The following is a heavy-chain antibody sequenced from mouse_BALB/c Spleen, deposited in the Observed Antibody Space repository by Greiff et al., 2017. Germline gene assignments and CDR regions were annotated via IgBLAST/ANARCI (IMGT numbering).Heavy chain of an antibody. CDR2: ISSGGSYT. D-gene: IGHD4-1*01. CDR1: GFTFSSYG. J-gene: IGHJ4*01. Sequence: EVKVVESGGDLVKPGGSLKLSCAASGFTFSSYGMSWVRQTPDKRLEWVATISSGGSYTYYPDSVKGRFTISRDNAKNTLYLQMSSLKSEDTAMYYCARKGDWEDYYAMDYWGQGTSVTVSS. V-gene: IGHV5-6*01. CDR3: ARKGDWEDYYAMDY.